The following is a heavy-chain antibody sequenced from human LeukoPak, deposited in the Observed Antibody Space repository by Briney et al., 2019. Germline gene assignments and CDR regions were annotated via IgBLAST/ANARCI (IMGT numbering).Heavy chain of an antibody. CDR2: INHSGST. V-gene: IGHV4-34*01. CDR1: GGSFSGYY. J-gene: IGHJ4*02. Sequence: SETLSLTCAVYGGSFSGYYWSWIRQPPGKGLEWIGEINHSGSTNYNPSLKSRVTISVDTSKNQFSLKLSSVTAADTAVYYCARHRTYYYDSTTYYLDYWGQGTLVTVSS. CDR3: ARHRTYYYDSTTYYLDY. D-gene: IGHD3-22*01.